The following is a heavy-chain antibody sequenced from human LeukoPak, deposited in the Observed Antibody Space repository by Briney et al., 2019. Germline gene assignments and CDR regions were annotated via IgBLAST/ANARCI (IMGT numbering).Heavy chain of an antibody. V-gene: IGHV3-74*01. CDR2: INEDGRVT. CDR3: ATEPGVLTDY. J-gene: IGHJ4*02. D-gene: IGHD7-27*01. CDR1: GFTFSSYW. Sequence: PGGPLRFSGTASGFTFSSYWVHWVGQSQEKRLVWVSRINEDGRVTDYADSVKGRFTISRDNAKNSLYLQMNSLRAEDTAVYYCATEPGVLTDYWGQGTLVTVSS.